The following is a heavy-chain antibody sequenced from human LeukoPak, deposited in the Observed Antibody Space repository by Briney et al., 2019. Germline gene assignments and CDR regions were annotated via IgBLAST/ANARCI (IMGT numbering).Heavy chain of an antibody. J-gene: IGHJ4*02. D-gene: IGHD2-2*01. V-gene: IGHV4-38-2*01. CDR2: IYHGGST. Sequence: SETLSLTCAVSGYSISSGYYWGWIRQPPGKGLEWIGSIYHGGSTYYNPSLKSRVTISVGTSKNQFPLKLSSVTAADTAVYCCARVVPAATEDYYFDYWGQGTLVTVSS. CDR3: ARVVPAATEDYYFDY. CDR1: GYSISSGYY.